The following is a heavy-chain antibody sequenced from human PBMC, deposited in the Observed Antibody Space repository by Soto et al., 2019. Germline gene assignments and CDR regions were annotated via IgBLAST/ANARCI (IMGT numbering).Heavy chain of an antibody. J-gene: IGHJ6*02. V-gene: IGHV4-30-4*01. CDR2: IYYSGST. CDR3: ARDQVFEATIYYYYGMDV. D-gene: IGHD5-12*01. Sequence: SETLSLTCTVSGGSISSGDYYWSWIRQPPGKGLEWIGYIYYSGSTYYNPSLKSRVTISVDASKNQFSLKLSSVTAADTAVYYCARDQVFEATIYYYYGMDVWGQGTTVTVSS. CDR1: GGSISSGDYY.